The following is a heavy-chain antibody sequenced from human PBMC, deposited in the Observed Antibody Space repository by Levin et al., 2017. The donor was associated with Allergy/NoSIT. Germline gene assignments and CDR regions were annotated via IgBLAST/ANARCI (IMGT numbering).Heavy chain of an antibody. V-gene: IGHV3-30*04. D-gene: IGHD6-13*01. CDR1: GFTFSNFY. CDR3: ARRQQLASYYYGMDV. J-gene: IGHJ6*02. Sequence: SCEASGFTFSNFYIHWARQAPGKGLEWVALISYDGSHTYYADSVKGRFTISRDNSKNTLYLQMNSLRPEDTALYYCARRQQLASYYYGMDVWGQGTTVIVSS. CDR2: ISYDGSHT.